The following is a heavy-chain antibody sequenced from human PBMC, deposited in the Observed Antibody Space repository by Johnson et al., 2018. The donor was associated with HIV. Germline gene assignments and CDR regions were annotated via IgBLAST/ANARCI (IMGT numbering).Heavy chain of an antibody. CDR2: INWNGGST. CDR3: TTEGDAFDI. V-gene: IGHV3-66*02. CDR1: GFTVSSNY. D-gene: IGHD1-14*01. J-gene: IGHJ3*02. Sequence: VQLVESGGGVVQPGRSLRLSCAASGFTVSSNYMSWVRQAPGKGLEWVSGINWNGGSTNYADSVKGRFTISRDNSKNTLYLQMNSLKSEDTAVYYCTTEGDAFDIWGQGTMVTVSS.